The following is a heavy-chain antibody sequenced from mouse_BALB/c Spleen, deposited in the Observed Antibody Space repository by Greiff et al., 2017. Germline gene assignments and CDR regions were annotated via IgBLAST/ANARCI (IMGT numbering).Heavy chain of an antibody. CDR2: ISSGGSYT. Sequence: EVQVVESGGGLVKPGGSLKLSCAASGFTFSSYAMSWVRQTPVKRLEWVATISSGGSYTYYPDSVKGRFTISRDNAKTTLYLQLSSLRSEDTAMYYCARELADYWGEGTTLTVSS. CDR3: ARELADY. J-gene: IGHJ2*01. V-gene: IGHV5-9-3*01. CDR1: GFTFSSYA. D-gene: IGHD4-1*01.